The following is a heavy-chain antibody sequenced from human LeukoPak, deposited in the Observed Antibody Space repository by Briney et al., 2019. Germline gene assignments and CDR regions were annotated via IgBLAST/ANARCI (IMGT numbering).Heavy chain of an antibody. CDR1: GFAFSTYW. Sequence: PGGSLRLSCAASGFAFSTYWMHWVRQAPGKGLVCVSRIKSDGSSTTYADFVKGRFTVSRDNAKNTLYLQMRSLRADDTAMYFCARVGGRGSIGGDCWGQGTLVTVSS. CDR3: ARVGGRGSIGGDC. CDR2: IKSDGSST. J-gene: IGHJ4*02. V-gene: IGHV3-74*03. D-gene: IGHD3-10*01.